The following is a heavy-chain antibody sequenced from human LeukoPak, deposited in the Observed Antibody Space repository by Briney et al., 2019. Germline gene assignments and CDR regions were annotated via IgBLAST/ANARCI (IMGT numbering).Heavy chain of an antibody. Sequence: GGSLRLSCAASGFTFSSYGMHWVRQAPGKGLEWVAVISYDGSNKYYADSVKGRFTISRDNSKNTLYLQMNSLRAEDTAVYYCASTEGYNWNDYSARAFDIWGQGTMVTVSS. CDR2: ISYDGSNK. V-gene: IGHV3-30*03. CDR3: ASTEGYNWNDYSARAFDI. J-gene: IGHJ3*02. D-gene: IGHD1-1*01. CDR1: GFTFSSYG.